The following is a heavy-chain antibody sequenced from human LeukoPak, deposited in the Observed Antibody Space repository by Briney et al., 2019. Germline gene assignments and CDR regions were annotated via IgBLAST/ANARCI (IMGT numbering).Heavy chain of an antibody. V-gene: IGHV4-61*01. CDR1: GGSVSSGSYY. J-gene: IGHJ4*02. CDR3: MRGWNWSDN. D-gene: IGHD1-1*01. CDR2: IYYSGST. Sequence: PSETLSLTCTVSGGSVSSGSYYWSWIRQPPGKGLEWIGYIYYSGSTNYNPSLKSRVTISVDTSKNQFSLQLNSVAPEDTAVYYCMRGWNWSDNWGQGTLVTVSS.